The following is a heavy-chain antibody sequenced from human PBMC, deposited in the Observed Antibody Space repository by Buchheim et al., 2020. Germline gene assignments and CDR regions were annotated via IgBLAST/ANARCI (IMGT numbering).Heavy chain of an antibody. CDR2: ISYDGSNK. D-gene: IGHD3-10*01. V-gene: IGHV3-30*04. J-gene: IGHJ4*02. CDR1: GFTFSSYA. Sequence: QVQLVESGGGVVQPGRSLRLSCAASGFTFSSYAMHWVRQAPGKGLEWVAVISYDGSNKYYADSVKGRFTISRDNSKNTLYLQINSLRAEDTAVYYCARGLPWFGELFSVSQNDYWGQGTL. CDR3: ARGLPWFGELFSVSQNDY.